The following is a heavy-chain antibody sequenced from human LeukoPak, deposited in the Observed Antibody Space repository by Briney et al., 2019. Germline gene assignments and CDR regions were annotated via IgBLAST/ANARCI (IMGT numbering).Heavy chain of an antibody. D-gene: IGHD4-17*01. V-gene: IGHV1-18*01. CDR1: GYTFTSYG. Sequence: ASVKVSCKASGYTFTSYGISWVRQAPGQGLEWMGWISAYNGNTNYAQKLQGRVTMTTDTSTSTAYMELRSLRPEDTAVYYCARDPGYGDPGNWYFDLWGRGTLVTVSS. CDR2: ISAYNGNT. CDR3: ARDPGYGDPGNWYFDL. J-gene: IGHJ2*01.